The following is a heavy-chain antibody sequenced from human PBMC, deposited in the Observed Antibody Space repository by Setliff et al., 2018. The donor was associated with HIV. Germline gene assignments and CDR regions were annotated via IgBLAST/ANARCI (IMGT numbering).Heavy chain of an antibody. CDR2: IIPILGIA. J-gene: IGHJ3*02. Sequence: GASVKVSCKASGGTLNNYAITWVRQAPGQGLEWMGGIIPILGIANYAQKFQGRVTITADESTSTAYMELRSLRSEDTAVYYCARDRVTGTRVPDAFDIWGQGTMVTVSS. CDR1: GGTLNNYA. V-gene: IGHV1-69*10. CDR3: ARDRVTGTRVPDAFDI. D-gene: IGHD1-20*01.